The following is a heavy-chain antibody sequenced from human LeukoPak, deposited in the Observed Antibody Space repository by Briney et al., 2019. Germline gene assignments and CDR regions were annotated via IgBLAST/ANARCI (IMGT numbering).Heavy chain of an antibody. CDR3: ARGGASSRYFGY. CDR2: INHSGST. CDR1: GGSFSGYY. J-gene: IGHJ4*02. V-gene: IGHV4-34*01. Sequence: PSETLSLTCAVYGGSFSGYYWSWIRQPPGKGLEWIGEINHSGSTNYNPSLKSRVTISLDTSKSQFSLSLNSVTAADTAVYFCARGGASSRYFGYWGQGTLVTVSS. D-gene: IGHD1-26*01.